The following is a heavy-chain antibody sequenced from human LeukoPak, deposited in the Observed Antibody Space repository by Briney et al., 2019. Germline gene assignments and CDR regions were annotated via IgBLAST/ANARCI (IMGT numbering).Heavy chain of an antibody. Sequence: SETLSLTCAVYGGSFSGYYWSWIRQPPGKGLEWIGEINHSGSTNYNPSLKSRVTISVDTSKNQFSLKLSSVTAADTAVYYCARDSRYYDFWSGYHTGGFDYWGQGTLVTVSS. CDR1: GGSFSGYY. V-gene: IGHV4-34*01. CDR2: INHSGST. CDR3: ARDSRYYDFWSGYHTGGFDY. J-gene: IGHJ4*02. D-gene: IGHD3-3*01.